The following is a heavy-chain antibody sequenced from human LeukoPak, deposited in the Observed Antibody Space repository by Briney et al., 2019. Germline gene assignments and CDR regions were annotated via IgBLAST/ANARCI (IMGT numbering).Heavy chain of an antibody. V-gene: IGHV4-34*01. Sequence: SETLSFTCAVYGGSFSGYYWSWIRQPPGKVLEWIGEINPSGSTNYNPSLKSRVTLSVDTSKNQFSLKLSSVTAADTAVYYCAREVGGGYYGMDVWGQGTTVTVSS. CDR1: GGSFSGYY. J-gene: IGHJ6*02. CDR2: INPSGST. CDR3: AREVGGGYYGMDV. D-gene: IGHD2-21*01.